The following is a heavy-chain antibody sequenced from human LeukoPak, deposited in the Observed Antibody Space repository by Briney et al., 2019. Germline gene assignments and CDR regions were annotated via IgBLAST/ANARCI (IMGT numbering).Heavy chain of an antibody. Sequence: GGSLRLSCAASGFTFSSYAMSWVRQAPGKGLEWVSAISGSGGSTYYADSVKGRFTISRDNSKNTLYLHMNSLGAEDTAVYYCARDPHYGELDCWGQGILVTVSS. D-gene: IGHD4-17*01. J-gene: IGHJ4*02. V-gene: IGHV3-23*01. CDR2: ISGSGGST. CDR1: GFTFSSYA. CDR3: ARDPHYGELDC.